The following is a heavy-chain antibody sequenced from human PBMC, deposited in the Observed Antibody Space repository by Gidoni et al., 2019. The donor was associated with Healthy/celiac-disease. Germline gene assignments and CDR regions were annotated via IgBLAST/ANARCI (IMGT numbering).Heavy chain of an antibody. Sequence: QVQLQESGPGLVKLSHTLSLTCTVSGGPLSSGDYYWSWIRQPPGKGLEGIGYIYYSGSTHYNPSRKSRVTISVDTSKNQFSLKLSSVTAADTAVYYCARDRNYYEQTGLDYWGQGTLVTVSS. CDR3: ARDRNYYEQTGLDY. CDR2: IYYSGST. V-gene: IGHV4-30-4*01. D-gene: IGHD3-22*01. CDR1: GGPLSSGDYY. J-gene: IGHJ4*02.